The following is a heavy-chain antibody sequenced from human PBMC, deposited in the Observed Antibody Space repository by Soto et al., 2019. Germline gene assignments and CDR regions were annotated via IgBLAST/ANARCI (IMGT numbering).Heavy chain of an antibody. J-gene: IGHJ4*02. V-gene: IGHV3-15*01. Sequence: EVQLVESGGGLVTPGGSLRLSCVVSGFTFNNAWMNWVRQAPGKGLEWVGRMKSNGATDYAAFVKGRFTFSRDDSRGTLYLQMNSLETEDTAVYYCTADLSPPEGPSYPIDYWGQGTLVTVFS. CDR2: MKSNGAT. CDR3: TADLSPPEGPSYPIDY. CDR1: GFTFNNAW. D-gene: IGHD1-26*01.